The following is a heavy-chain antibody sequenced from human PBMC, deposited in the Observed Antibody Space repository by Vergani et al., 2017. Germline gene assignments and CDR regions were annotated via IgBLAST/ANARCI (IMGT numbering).Heavy chain of an antibody. CDR1: GFTFSSYS. CDR2: ISSSSSTI. Sequence: EVQLLESGGGLVQPGGSLRLSCAASGFTFSSYSMNWVRQAPGKGLEWVSYISSSSSTIYYADSVKGRFTISRDNAKNSLYLQMNSLRDEDTAVYYCARDLAPLTFWSGYYTYYYGMDVWGQGTTVTVSS. J-gene: IGHJ6*02. V-gene: IGHV3-48*02. CDR3: ARDLAPLTFWSGYYTYYYGMDV. D-gene: IGHD3-3*01.